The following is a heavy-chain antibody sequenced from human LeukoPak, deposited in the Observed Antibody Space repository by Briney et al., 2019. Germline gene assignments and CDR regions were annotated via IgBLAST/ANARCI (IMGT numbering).Heavy chain of an antibody. CDR2: IKQDGSEK. V-gene: IGHV3-7*01. CDR3: ARVPADGVEVYYYYGMDV. CDR1: GVTFSSYW. J-gene: IGHJ6*02. D-gene: IGHD4-17*01. Sequence: GGSLRLSCAASGVTFSSYWMSWVRQAPGKGLEWVANIKQDGSEKYYVDSVKGRFTISRDNAKNSLYLQMNSLRAEDTAVYYCARVPADGVEVYYYYGMDVWGQGTTVTVSS.